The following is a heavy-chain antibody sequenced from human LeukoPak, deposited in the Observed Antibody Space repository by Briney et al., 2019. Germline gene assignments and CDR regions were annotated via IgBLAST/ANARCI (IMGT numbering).Heavy chain of an antibody. J-gene: IGHJ4*02. V-gene: IGHV4-4*07. CDR1: GGSISSYY. CDR2: IYTSGST. Sequence: SETLSLTCTVSGGSISSYYWSWIRQPAGKGLEWIGRIYTSGSTNYNPSLKSRVTMSVDTSKNQFSLKLSSVTAADTAVYYCARHYYDSSGYYYSYFDYWGQGTLVTVSS. D-gene: IGHD3-22*01. CDR3: ARHYYDSSGYYYSYFDY.